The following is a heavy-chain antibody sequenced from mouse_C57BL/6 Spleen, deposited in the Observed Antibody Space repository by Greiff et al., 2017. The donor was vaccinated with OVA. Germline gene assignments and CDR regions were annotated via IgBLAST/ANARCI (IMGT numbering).Heavy chain of an antibody. Sequence: QVQLQQPGAELVKPGASVKLSCKASGYTFTSYWITWVKQRPGQGLEWIGDIYPGSGSTNYNEKFKSKATLTVDTSSSTAYMQLSSLTSEDSAVYYCAREGPYGYDGDYFDYWGQGTTLTVSS. CDR2: IYPGSGST. D-gene: IGHD2-2*01. CDR1: GYTFTSYW. J-gene: IGHJ2*01. CDR3: AREGPYGYDGDYFDY. V-gene: IGHV1-55*01.